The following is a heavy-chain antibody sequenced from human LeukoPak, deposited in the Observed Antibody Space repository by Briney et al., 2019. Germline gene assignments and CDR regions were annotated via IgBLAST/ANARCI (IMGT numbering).Heavy chain of an antibody. D-gene: IGHD2-2*01. V-gene: IGHV3-64D*09. CDR2: VTHNGGST. CDR1: GFTFSGHP. J-gene: IGHJ4*02. Sequence: GGSLRLSCSASGFTFSGHPMHWVRQAPGKGLEYVSTVTHNGGSTYYADSMKVRFTISRDNSKNTLYLQMGSLRADDTAVYYCVKGTPDGTFDNWGQGTLVTVSS. CDR3: VKGTPDGTFDN.